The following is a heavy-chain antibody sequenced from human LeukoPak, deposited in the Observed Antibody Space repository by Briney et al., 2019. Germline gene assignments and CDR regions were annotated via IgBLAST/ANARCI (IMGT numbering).Heavy chain of an antibody. D-gene: IGHD2-8*01. V-gene: IGHV3-23*01. CDR1: GFTFRNYA. CDR3: ARNAADCTTSACYDP. Sequence: GGSLRLSCAASGFTFRNYAMTWVRQAPGKGLEWVSVVTGNGDTTYYADSLKGRFTISRDNSRNTLYLQMNSLRAEDTAVYHCARNAADCTTSACYDPWGQGTLVTVSS. CDR2: VTGNGDTT. J-gene: IGHJ5*02.